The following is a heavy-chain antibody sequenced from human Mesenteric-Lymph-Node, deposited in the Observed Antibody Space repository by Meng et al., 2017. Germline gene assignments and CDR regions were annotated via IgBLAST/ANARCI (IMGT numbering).Heavy chain of an antibody. CDR2: ISGSGGST. J-gene: IGHJ3*02. V-gene: IGHV3-23*01. Sequence: GESLKISCAASGFTFSSYAMSWVRQAPGKGLEWVSAISGSGGSTYYADSVKGRFTISRDISKNTLSLQMNSLRAEDTALYYCATSSWGWGGDAFDIWGQGTAVTVSS. D-gene: IGHD7-27*01. CDR1: GFTFSSYA. CDR3: ATSSWGWGGDAFDI.